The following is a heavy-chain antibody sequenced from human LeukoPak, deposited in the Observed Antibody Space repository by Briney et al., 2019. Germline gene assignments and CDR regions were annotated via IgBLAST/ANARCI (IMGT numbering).Heavy chain of an antibody. CDR2: TYYRSKWYD. D-gene: IGHD2/OR15-2a*01. Sequence: SQTLSLTCAISGDTVSSNSGVWNWIRQSPSRGLEWLGRTYYRSKWYDDYAVSVRSRITINPDTSKDQFSLQLTSVTPEDTAVYYCARGWNSRNFWYWGQGTLVTVSS. CDR1: GDTVSSNSGV. CDR3: ARGWNSRNFWY. J-gene: IGHJ4*02. V-gene: IGHV6-1*01.